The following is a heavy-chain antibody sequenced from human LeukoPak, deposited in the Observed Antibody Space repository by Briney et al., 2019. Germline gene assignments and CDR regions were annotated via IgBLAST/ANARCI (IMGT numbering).Heavy chain of an antibody. V-gene: IGHV4-34*01. D-gene: IGHD3-22*01. J-gene: IGHJ6*03. Sequence: SEALSLTCAVYGGSFSGYYWSWIRQPPGKGLEWIGEINHSGSTNYNPSLKSRVTISVDTSKNQFSLKLSSVTAADTAVYYCARHRFTYYYDGSGYHAVGYMDVWGKGTTVTISS. CDR2: INHSGST. CDR3: ARHRFTYYYDGSGYHAVGYMDV. CDR1: GGSFSGYY.